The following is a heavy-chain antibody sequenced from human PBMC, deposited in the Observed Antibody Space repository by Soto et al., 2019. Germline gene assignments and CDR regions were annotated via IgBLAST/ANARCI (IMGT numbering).Heavy chain of an antibody. CDR2: ISYDGSDK. CDR1: GFTFSNHA. Sequence: QMQLVESGGGVVQPGRSLRLSCTASGFTFSNHAMHWLRLAPGKGLEWVALISYDGSDKYYADSVKGRFTISKDHSKNALYLQMNSLRPEDTAVYYCARDPHPTANLIFDFWGQGNLVTVSS. J-gene: IGHJ4*02. V-gene: IGHV3-30-3*01. D-gene: IGHD4-17*01. CDR3: ARDPHPTANLIFDF.